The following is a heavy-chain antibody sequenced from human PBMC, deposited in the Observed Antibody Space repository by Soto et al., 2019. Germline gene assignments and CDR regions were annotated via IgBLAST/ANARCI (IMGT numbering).Heavy chain of an antibody. CDR2: INPSGGYT. Sequence: ASVKVSCKASGYTFTSYYMNWVRQAPGQGLEWLGIINPSGGYTTYAQRFLGRVTMTSDTSTSTVHMQLGSLTSEDTAVYYCARRRGMVVLTGQFDLWGQGTQVTVSS. CDR3: ARRRGMVVLTGQFDL. J-gene: IGHJ5*02. CDR1: GYTFTSYY. V-gene: IGHV1-46*01. D-gene: IGHD1-26*01.